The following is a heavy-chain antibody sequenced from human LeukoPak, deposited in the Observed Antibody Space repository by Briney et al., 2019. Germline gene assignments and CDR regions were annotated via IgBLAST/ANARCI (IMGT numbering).Heavy chain of an antibody. J-gene: IGHJ4*02. V-gene: IGHV4-59*01. CDR1: DGSISSYY. Sequence: SETLSLTCSISDGSISSYYWNWIRQSPGKGLEWIGHIHYSGSTHYNPSLQSRVSISIDTSKNHFSLKLRSVTAVDTAVYYCARWGHFDTSGYFVVDYWGQGTLVTVSS. D-gene: IGHD3-22*01. CDR2: IHYSGST. CDR3: ARWGHFDTSGYFVVDY.